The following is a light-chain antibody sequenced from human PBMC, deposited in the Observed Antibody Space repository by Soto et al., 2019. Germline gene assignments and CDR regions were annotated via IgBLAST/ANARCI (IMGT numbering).Light chain of an antibody. Sequence: EIMLKQSPGTLALSPCEGAALSGRASQTVTSTYLSWYQHKPGQAPRLLFYAASSRAAGVPDRFSGSGSGTDFTLTINRLEPEDFAVYYCQHYGNAPTFGQGTKVDIK. V-gene: IGKV3-20*01. CDR2: AAS. J-gene: IGKJ1*01. CDR1: QTVTSTY. CDR3: QHYGNAPT.